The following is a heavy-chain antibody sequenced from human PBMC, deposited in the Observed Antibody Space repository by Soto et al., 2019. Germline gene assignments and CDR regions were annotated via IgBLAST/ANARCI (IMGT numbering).Heavy chain of an antibody. CDR1: GGTLSNYG. CDR2: IIRVFGTP. J-gene: IGHJ6*02. CDR3: GRGEAHMIVVTTFYGMDV. D-gene: IGHD3-22*01. Sequence: QVQLVQSGAEVKKPGSSVKVSCKASGGTLSNYGISWVRQAPGQGLEWMGGIIRVFGTPNYAQKFQGRVTITADEATITVYMDVSRLRSEDTAVYYCGRGEAHMIVVTTFYGMDVWGQGTTVTVSS. V-gene: IGHV1-69*12.